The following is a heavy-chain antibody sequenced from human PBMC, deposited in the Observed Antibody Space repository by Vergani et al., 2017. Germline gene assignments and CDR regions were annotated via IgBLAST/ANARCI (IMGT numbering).Heavy chain of an antibody. V-gene: IGHV1-8*01. D-gene: IGHD1-1*01. J-gene: IGHJ5*02. CDR1: GYTFTSYD. Sequence: QVQLVQSGAEVKKPGASVKVSCKASGYTFTSYDINWVRQATGQGLEWMGWKNPNSGNTGYAQKFQGRVTMTRNTSISTAYMELSSLRSEDTAVYYCARAKTGGKKLERPWFDPWGQGILVTVSS. CDR3: ARAKTGGKKLERPWFDP. CDR2: KNPNSGNT.